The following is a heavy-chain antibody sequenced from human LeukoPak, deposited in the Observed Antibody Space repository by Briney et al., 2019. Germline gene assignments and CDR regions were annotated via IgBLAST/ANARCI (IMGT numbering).Heavy chain of an antibody. CDR1: GFTFSSYA. V-gene: IGHV3-30*04. CDR2: ISYDGSNK. CDR3: ADALGYCSGGSCYPYY. Sequence: GGSLRLSCAASGFTFSSYAMHWVRQAPGKGLEWVAVISYDGSNKYYADSVKGRFTISRDNSKNTLYLQMNSLRAEDTAVYYCADALGYCSGGSCYPYYWGQGTLVTVSS. D-gene: IGHD2-15*01. J-gene: IGHJ4*02.